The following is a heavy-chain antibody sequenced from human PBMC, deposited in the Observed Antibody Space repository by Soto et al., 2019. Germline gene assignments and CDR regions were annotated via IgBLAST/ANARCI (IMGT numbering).Heavy chain of an antibody. CDR3: ARGDVFSGITIFGVVSDY. J-gene: IGHJ4*02. D-gene: IGHD3-3*01. Sequence: GASVKVSCKASGCTFTSYDINWVRQATGQGLEWMGWMNPNSGNTGYAQKFQGRVTMTRNTSISTAYMELSSLRSEDTAVYYCARGDVFSGITIFGVVSDYWSQGTLVTVSS. CDR1: GCTFTSYD. CDR2: MNPNSGNT. V-gene: IGHV1-8*01.